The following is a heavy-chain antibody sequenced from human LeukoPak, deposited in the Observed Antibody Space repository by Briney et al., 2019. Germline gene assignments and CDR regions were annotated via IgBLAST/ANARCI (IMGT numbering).Heavy chain of an antibody. CDR2: ITGRSPAT. CDR3: AKARCSNSDCYMPDW. Sequence: GGSLRLSCAAAGFTFSSDAMNWVRQAPGKGLEWVSLITGRSPATYYTDSVKGRFTISRDNSRNTLYLQINNLRAEDTAVYYCAKARCSNSDCYMPDWWGQGALVTVSS. J-gene: IGHJ4*02. V-gene: IGHV3-23*01. D-gene: IGHD2-2*02. CDR1: GFTFSSDA.